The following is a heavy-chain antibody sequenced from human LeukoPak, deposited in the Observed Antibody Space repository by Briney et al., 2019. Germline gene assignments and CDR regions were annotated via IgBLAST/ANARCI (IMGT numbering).Heavy chain of an antibody. CDR2: INHSGST. D-gene: IGHD3-3*01. CDR1: GGSFSGCY. CDR3: ARVVWSDRGGYFDY. Sequence: SETLSLTCAVDGGSFSGCYWSWIRQPPGKGLEWIGEINHSGSTNYNPSLKSRVTISVDTSKNQFSLKLSSVTAADTAVYYCARVVWSDRGGYFDYWGQGTLVTVSS. V-gene: IGHV4-34*01. J-gene: IGHJ4*02.